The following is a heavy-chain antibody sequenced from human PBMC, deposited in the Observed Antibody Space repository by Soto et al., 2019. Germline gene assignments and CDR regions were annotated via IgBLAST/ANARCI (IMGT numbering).Heavy chain of an antibody. CDR2: INHSGST. CDR1: GGSFSGYY. Sequence: KPSETLSLTCAVYGGSFSGYYWSWIRQPPGKGLEWIGEINHSGSTNYNPSLKSRVTISVDTSKNQFSLKLSSVTAADTAVYYCARVFMWRWYYYYGMDAWGQGTRVTVSS. CDR3: ARVFMWRWYYYYGMDA. D-gene: IGHD2-21*01. J-gene: IGHJ6*02. V-gene: IGHV4-34*01.